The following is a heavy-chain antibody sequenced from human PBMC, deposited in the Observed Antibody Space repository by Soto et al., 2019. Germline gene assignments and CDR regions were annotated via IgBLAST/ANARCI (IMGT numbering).Heavy chain of an antibody. V-gene: IGHV3-49*05. D-gene: IGHD4-17*01. CDR1: GFTFGDYA. J-gene: IGHJ6*02. Sequence: EVQLVESGGGLVKPGRSLRLSCTASGFTFGDYAMSWFRQAPGKGLEWVGFIRSKAYGGTTEYAASVKGRFTISRDDSKSIAYLQMNSLKTEDTAVYYCTNDDCGDYYGMDVWGQGTTVTVSS. CDR2: IRSKAYGGTT. CDR3: TNDDCGDYYGMDV.